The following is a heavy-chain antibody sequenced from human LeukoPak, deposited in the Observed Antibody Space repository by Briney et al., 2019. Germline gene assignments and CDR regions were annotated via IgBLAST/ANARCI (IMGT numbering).Heavy chain of an antibody. J-gene: IGHJ2*01. Sequence: ASVKVSCKAAGYTFTSHDINWVRQAAGQGLEWMGWMNPTSGYTGYAQKFQGRITLTRDTSSSTAYMELSSLRSDDTAVYYCARMRGYSLGYWYLDVWGRGTLVSVSS. CDR1: GYTFTSHD. CDR3: ARMRGYSLGYWYLDV. V-gene: IGHV1-8*01. CDR2: MNPTSGYT. D-gene: IGHD5-18*01.